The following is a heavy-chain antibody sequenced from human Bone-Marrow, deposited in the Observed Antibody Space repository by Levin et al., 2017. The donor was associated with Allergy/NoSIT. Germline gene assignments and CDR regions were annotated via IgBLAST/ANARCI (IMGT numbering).Heavy chain of an antibody. CDR3: ARAGLSGSYRPFDY. Sequence: SQTLSLTCTVSGGSISSSSYYWGWIRQPPGKGLEWIGSIYYSGSTYYNPSLKSRVTISVDTSKNQFSLKLSSVTAADTAVYYCARAGLSGSYRPFDYWGQGTLVTVSS. CDR2: IYYSGST. V-gene: IGHV4-39*07. D-gene: IGHD1-26*01. J-gene: IGHJ4*02. CDR1: GGSISSSSYY.